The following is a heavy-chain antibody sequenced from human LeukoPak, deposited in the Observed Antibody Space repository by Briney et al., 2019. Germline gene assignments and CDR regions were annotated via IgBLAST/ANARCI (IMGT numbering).Heavy chain of an antibody. V-gene: IGHV1-8*01. CDR1: GYTFTSYD. Sequence: GASVKVSCKASGYTFTSYDINWVRQATGQGLEWMGWMNPNSGNTGYAQKFQGRVTMTRNTSISTAYMELSSLRSEDTAVYYCARGMTLLNAFDYWRQGTVVTVSS. CDR3: ARGMTLLNAFDY. CDR2: MNPNSGNT. J-gene: IGHJ4*02. D-gene: IGHD1-1*01.